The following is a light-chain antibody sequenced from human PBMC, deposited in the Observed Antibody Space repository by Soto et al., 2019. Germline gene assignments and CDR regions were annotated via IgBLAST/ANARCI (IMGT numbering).Light chain of an antibody. Sequence: DIVMTQSPDSLAVSVGERATINCKSSQSVLYSSNNKNYLAWYQQKPVQPPKLLIYWASTRESGVPDRISGSGSGTDFTLTISSLQAEDVAVYYCQQYYNTPWTFGQGTKVEIK. CDR3: QQYYNTPWT. J-gene: IGKJ1*01. V-gene: IGKV4-1*01. CDR1: QSVLYSSNNKNY. CDR2: WAS.